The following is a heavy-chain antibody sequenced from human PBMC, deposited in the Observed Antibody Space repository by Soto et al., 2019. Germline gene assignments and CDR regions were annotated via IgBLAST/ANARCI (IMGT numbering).Heavy chain of an antibody. Sequence: EVQLVESGGGLVQPGGSLRLSCAASGLDLGVYSVHWVRQAPGKGLEWVSYIGGSTSDIYYADSVKGRFTISKDNVKNSLSLQMNSLRAEDTAVYYCASGPGSYYFSRYWGQGALVTVSS. J-gene: IGHJ4*02. CDR3: ASGPGSYYFSRY. CDR2: IGGSTSDI. CDR1: GLDLGVYS. V-gene: IGHV3-48*01. D-gene: IGHD3-10*01.